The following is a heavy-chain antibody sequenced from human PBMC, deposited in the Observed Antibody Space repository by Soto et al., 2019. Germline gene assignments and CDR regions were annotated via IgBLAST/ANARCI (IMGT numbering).Heavy chain of an antibody. V-gene: IGHV4-59*13. CDR2: IYYSGST. D-gene: IGHD6-13*01. Sequence: PSETLSLTCTVSGGSISSYYCSWIRQPPGKGLEWIGYIYYSGSTNYNPSLKSRVTISVDTSKNQFSLKLSSVTAADTAVYYCARDRIAAAGYYYYYYGMDVWGQGTTVTVSS. CDR1: GGSISSYY. J-gene: IGHJ6*02. CDR3: ARDRIAAAGYYYYYYGMDV.